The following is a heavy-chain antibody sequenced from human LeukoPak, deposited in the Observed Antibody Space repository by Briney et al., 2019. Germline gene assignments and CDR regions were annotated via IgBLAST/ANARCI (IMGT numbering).Heavy chain of an antibody. CDR1: GFTFDDYA. J-gene: IGHJ1*01. V-gene: IGHV3-9*03. D-gene: IGHD2-15*01. Sequence: GGSLRLSCTASGFTFDDYAMHWVRQAPGKGLEWVSGISWNSGSIGYADSVKGRFTISRDNAKNSLYLQMNSLRAEDMALYYCVKGGGSSPDQHEYFQHWGQGTLVTVSS. CDR2: ISWNSGSI. CDR3: VKGGGSSPDQHEYFQH.